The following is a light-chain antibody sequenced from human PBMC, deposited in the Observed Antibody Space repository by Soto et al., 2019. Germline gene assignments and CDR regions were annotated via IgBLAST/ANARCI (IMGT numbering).Light chain of an antibody. Sequence: EILMTQSPATVSGSRGSVGGVGCRASQSVSSMLGLYQQKPGQAPRLLIYAASNRATGFPARFSGSGSGTEFTLTISSLQAQDFAVYYCQQYKDWPLTFGGGTKVDI. CDR2: AAS. CDR3: QQYKDWPLT. CDR1: QSVSSM. V-gene: IGKV3-15*01. J-gene: IGKJ4*01.